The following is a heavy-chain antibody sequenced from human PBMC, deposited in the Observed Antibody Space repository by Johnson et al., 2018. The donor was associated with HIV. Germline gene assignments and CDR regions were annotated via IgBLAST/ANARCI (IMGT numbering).Heavy chain of an antibody. Sequence: EVQLVESGGRLVQPGGSLRLSCAASGFSFSSYGMNWVRQAPGKGLEWVSGINWHGGSTGYADSVKGRFTISRDNAKNSLYLQMKSLRAEDTALYYCARGVVPDPFDIWGQGTMVTVSS. CDR2: INWHGGST. CDR1: GFSFSSYG. V-gene: IGHV3-20*04. D-gene: IGHD2-15*01. J-gene: IGHJ3*02. CDR3: ARGVVPDPFDI.